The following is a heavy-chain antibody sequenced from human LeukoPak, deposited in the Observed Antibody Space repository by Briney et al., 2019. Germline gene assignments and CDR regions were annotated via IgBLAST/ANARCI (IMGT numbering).Heavy chain of an antibody. CDR1: GGSISSSSYY. CDR3: ARHEGYCGGGSCYNFGDY. D-gene: IGHD2-15*01. Sequence: SETLSLTCTVSGGSISSSSYYWGWIRQPPGKGLEWIGSIYYSGSTYYNPSLKSRVTISVDTSKNQFSLKLSSVTAADTAVYYCARHEGYCGGGSCYNFGDYWGQGTLVTVSS. V-gene: IGHV4-39*01. CDR2: IYYSGST. J-gene: IGHJ4*02.